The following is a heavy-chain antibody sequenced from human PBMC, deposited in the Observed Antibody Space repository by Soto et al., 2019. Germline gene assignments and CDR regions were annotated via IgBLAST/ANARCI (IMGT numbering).Heavy chain of an antibody. CDR3: ARSRRGAYSSGWYSPSGYYNYGIDV. CDR2: IYYSGST. D-gene: IGHD6-19*01. J-gene: IGHJ6*02. V-gene: IGHV4-31*01. Sequence: PLETLSLTCTVSGGSISSGGYYWSWIRQHPGKGLEWIGYIYYSGSTYYSPSLQGQVSISADTSISTAYLQWTSLKASDTAMYYCARSRRGAYSSGWYSPSGYYNYGIDVWGQGTKVTVSS. CDR1: GGSISSGGYY.